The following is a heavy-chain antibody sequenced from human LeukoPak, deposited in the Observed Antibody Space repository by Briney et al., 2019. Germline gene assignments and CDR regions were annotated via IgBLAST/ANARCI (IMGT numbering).Heavy chain of an antibody. Sequence: PSEILSLTCTVSGGSVSNYYWSWIRQPPGKGLEWIGYIYYSGSTKYNPSLKGRVTISVDTSKNQFSLRVTSVTAADTAAYYCARFYDAPYFFDYWGQGALVTVSS. CDR3: ARFYDAPYFFDY. CDR2: IYYSGST. CDR1: GGSVSNYY. V-gene: IGHV4-59*02. D-gene: IGHD3-3*01. J-gene: IGHJ4*02.